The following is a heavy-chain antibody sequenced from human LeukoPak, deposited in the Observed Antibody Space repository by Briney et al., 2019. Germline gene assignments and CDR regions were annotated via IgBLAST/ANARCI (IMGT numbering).Heavy chain of an antibody. CDR1: GGNFSSYA. CDR2: IIPVYGTM. D-gene: IGHD4-17*01. V-gene: IGHV1-69*13. CDR3: ARDYGDYDPFDY. J-gene: IGHJ4*02. Sequence: SVKVSCKASGGNFSSYAISWVRQAPGQGLEWLGGIIPVYGTMNYAQKLRGRVTINADESTSTAYMELSSLRSEDTAVYYCARDYGDYDPFDYWGQGTLVTVSS.